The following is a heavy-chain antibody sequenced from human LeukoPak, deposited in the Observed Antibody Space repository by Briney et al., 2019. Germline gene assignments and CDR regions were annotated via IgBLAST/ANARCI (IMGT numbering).Heavy chain of an antibody. D-gene: IGHD2-8*02. Sequence: GGSLRLSCAASGFTFSSYAMSWVRQAPGKGLEWVSAISGSGGSTYYADSVKGRFTISRDNSKNTLYLQMNSLRAEDTAVYYCAKAAGGYCTGGVCYFGDFYYFGYWGQGTLVTVSS. CDR1: GFTFSSYA. CDR3: AKAAGGYCTGGVCYFGDFYYFGY. V-gene: IGHV3-23*01. CDR2: ISGSGGST. J-gene: IGHJ4*02.